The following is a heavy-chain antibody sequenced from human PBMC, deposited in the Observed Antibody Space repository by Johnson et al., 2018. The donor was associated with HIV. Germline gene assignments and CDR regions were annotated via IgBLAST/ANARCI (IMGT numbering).Heavy chain of an antibody. V-gene: IGHV3-30*04. CDR1: GFTFNICA. CDR3: AKESAFDI. CDR2: ISYDGSNK. Sequence: QVQLVESGGGVVQPGRSLRLSCAASGFTFNICAMHWVRQAPGKGLEWVAVISYDGSNKYYADSVKGRFTISRDNSKNTLYLQMNSLRAEDTAVYYCAKESAFDIWGQGTMVTVSS. J-gene: IGHJ3*02.